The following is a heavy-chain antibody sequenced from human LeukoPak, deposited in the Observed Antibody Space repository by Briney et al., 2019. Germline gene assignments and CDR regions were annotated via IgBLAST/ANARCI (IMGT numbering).Heavy chain of an antibody. Sequence: RTGGSLRLSCAASGFTFSSYAISWVRQAPGQGLEWMGWISAYNGNTNYAQKLQGRVTMTTDTSTSTAYMELRSLRSDDTAVYYCAREWDYYDSSSHGDYYYYGMDVWGQGTTVTVSS. CDR2: ISAYNGNT. CDR1: GFTFSSYA. V-gene: IGHV1-18*01. CDR3: AREWDYYDSSSHGDYYYYGMDV. J-gene: IGHJ6*02. D-gene: IGHD3-22*01.